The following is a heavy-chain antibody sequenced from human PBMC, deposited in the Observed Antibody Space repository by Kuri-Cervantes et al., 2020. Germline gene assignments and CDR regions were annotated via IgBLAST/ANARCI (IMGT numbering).Heavy chain of an antibody. D-gene: IGHD1-14*01. J-gene: IGHJ3*02. CDR2: VSSSGSTI. CDR1: GFTFSSYG. CDR3: ASGEPAAFDI. V-gene: IGHV3-48*04. Sequence: GGSLRLSCAASGFTFSSYGMHWIRQAPGKGLEWVSYVSSSGSTIYYADSVKGRFTISRDNAKNSLYLQMNSLRAEDTAVYYCASGEPAAFDIWGQGTMVTVSS.